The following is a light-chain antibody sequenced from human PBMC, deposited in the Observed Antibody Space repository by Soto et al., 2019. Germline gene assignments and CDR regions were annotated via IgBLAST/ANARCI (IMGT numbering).Light chain of an antibody. CDR3: CSYAAGSTVV. V-gene: IGLV2-23*01. CDR1: SSDVGSYDL. CDR2: EGT. Sequence: QSPLTQPASVSGSPGQSITISCTGTSSDVGSYDLVSWYQQHPGKAPKLMIYEGTKRPSGVSNRFSGSKSGDTASLTISGLQAEDEADYYCCSYAAGSTVVFGGGTKLTVL. J-gene: IGLJ2*01.